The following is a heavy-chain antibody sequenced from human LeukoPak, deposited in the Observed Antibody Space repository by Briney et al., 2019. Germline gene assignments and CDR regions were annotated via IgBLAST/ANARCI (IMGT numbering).Heavy chain of an antibody. CDR1: GYTFTSYA. CDR2: INAGNGDT. CDR3: ARGVAAAGTAPGY. D-gene: IGHD6-13*01. Sequence: ASVKVSCKASGYTFTSYAMHWVRQAPGQRLEWMGWINAGNGDTKYSQKFQGRVTITRDTSASTAYMELSSLRSEDTAVHYCARGVAAAGTAPGYWGQGTLVTVSS. J-gene: IGHJ4*02. V-gene: IGHV1-3*01.